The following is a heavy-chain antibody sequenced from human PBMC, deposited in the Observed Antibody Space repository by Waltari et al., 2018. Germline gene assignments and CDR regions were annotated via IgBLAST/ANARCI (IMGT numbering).Heavy chain of an antibody. CDR2: INHSGST. J-gene: IGHJ4*02. V-gene: IGHV4-34*01. Sequence: QVQLQQWGAGLLKPSETLSLPCAVYGGSFSGYYWTWIRQPPGKGLEWIGEINHSGSTNYNPSLKSRVTISVDTSKNQFSLKLSSVTAADTAVYYCARGRYSSGWYDYWGQGTLVTVSS. CDR1: GGSFSGYY. D-gene: IGHD6-19*01. CDR3: ARGRYSSGWYDY.